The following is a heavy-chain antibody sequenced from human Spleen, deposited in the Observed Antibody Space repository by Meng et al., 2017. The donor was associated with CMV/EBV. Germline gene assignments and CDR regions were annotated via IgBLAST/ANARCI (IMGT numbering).Heavy chain of an antibody. CDR1: GFTFSDYY. D-gene: IGHD6-19*01. Sequence: GESLKISCAASGFTFSDYYMSWIRQAPGKGLEWVSYISSSGSTIYYADSVKGRFTISRDNAKNSLYLQMNSLRAEDTAVYYCARVLSSGKAYAMDVWGQGTTVTVSS. CDR3: ARVLSSGKAYAMDV. CDR2: ISSSGSTI. V-gene: IGHV3-11*04. J-gene: IGHJ6*02.